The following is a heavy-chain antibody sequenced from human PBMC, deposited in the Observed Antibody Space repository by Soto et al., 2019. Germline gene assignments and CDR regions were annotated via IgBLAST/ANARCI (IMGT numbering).Heavy chain of an antibody. V-gene: IGHV3-23*01. CDR2: FRSGGDDDTT. D-gene: IGHD3-10*01. Sequence: GGSLRLSCAASGFTFSSYSMSWVRQAPGKGMEWVSGFRSGGDDDTTYYADSVRGRFTISRDNSKNTLFLQMNSLRAEDTAIYYCAKKVNSGSGSQFFDYWGQGTLVTV. J-gene: IGHJ4*02. CDR1: GFTFSSYS. CDR3: AKKVNSGSGSQFFDY.